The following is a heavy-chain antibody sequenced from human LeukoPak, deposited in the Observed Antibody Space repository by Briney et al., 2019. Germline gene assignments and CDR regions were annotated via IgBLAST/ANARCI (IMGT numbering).Heavy chain of an antibody. D-gene: IGHD3-22*01. Sequence: ASVKVSCKASGGTFSSYAISWVRQAPGQGLEWMGGIIPIFGTANYAQKFQGRVTITAEESTSTAYMELSILRSEDTAVYYCARVSYDSSGYYSHWGQGTLVTVSS. CDR3: ARVSYDSSGYYSH. V-gene: IGHV1-69*13. CDR2: IIPIFGTA. J-gene: IGHJ4*02. CDR1: GGTFSSYA.